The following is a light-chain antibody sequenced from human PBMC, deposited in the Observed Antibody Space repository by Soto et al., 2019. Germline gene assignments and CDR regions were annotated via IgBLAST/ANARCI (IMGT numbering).Light chain of an antibody. J-gene: IGKJ4*01. V-gene: IGKV3-11*01. CDR2: DAS. CDR3: QLRSNWPT. Sequence: EIVLTQSPATLSLSPGERATLSCRASQSVSSFLAWYQHKPGQAPRLLIYDASNRATGIPARFSGSGSGTDFTLTICSLEPEDFAVYYCQLRSNWPTFGGGTKVEIK. CDR1: QSVSSF.